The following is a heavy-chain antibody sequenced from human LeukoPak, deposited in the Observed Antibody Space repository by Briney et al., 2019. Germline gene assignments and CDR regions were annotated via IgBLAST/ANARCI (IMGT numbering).Heavy chain of an antibody. D-gene: IGHD2-2*01. CDR2: IYNSGST. CDR3: ARREWGYAVSV. V-gene: IGHV4-4*07. J-gene: IGHJ6*04. Sequence: SETLSLTCTVSGGSISSYYWSWIRQPAGKGLEWIGRIYNSGSTTYNPSLKSRVTISVDTSKNQFSLKLTSVTVADTAVYYCARREWGYAVSVWGKGTTITVSS. CDR1: GGSISSYY.